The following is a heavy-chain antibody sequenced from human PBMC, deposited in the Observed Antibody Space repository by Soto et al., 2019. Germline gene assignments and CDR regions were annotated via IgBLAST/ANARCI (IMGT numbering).Heavy chain of an antibody. CDR1: GGTFSSYA. V-gene: IGHV1-69*01. CDR2: IIPIFGTA. CDR3: ARETYYYGSGSSSRPIY. J-gene: IGHJ4*02. Sequence: QVQLVQSGAEVKKPGSSVKVSCKASGGTFSSYAISWVRQAPGQGLEWMGGIIPIFGTANYAQKFQGRVTITAXXSXSXXYMELSSLRSEDTAVYYCARETYYYGSGSSSRPIYWGQGTLVTVSS. D-gene: IGHD3-10*01.